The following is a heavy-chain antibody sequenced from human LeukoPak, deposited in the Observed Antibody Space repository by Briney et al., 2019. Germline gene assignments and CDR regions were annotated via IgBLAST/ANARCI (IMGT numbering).Heavy chain of an antibody. CDR2: FHPEDGET. D-gene: IGHD3-3*01. CDR3: AALPLLRFLEGLSYFDY. Sequence: ATVKVSCKVSGYTLTELSMHWVRQAPGEGLEWMGGFHPEDGETIYAQQFQGRVTVTEDTSTDTAYMELSSLRSEDTAVYYCAALPLLRFLEGLSYFDYWGQGTLVTVSS. CDR1: GYTLTELS. V-gene: IGHV1-24*01. J-gene: IGHJ4*02.